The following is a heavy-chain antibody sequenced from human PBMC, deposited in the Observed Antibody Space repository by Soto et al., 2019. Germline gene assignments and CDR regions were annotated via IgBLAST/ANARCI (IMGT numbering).Heavy chain of an antibody. CDR1: GYSFTTYW. J-gene: IGHJ4*02. Sequence: EVQLVQSGAELKKPGESLRLSCKGSGYSFTTYWIGWLRQMPGKGLEWMGIIYPDDSDTRYSPSFQGQVTISADKSISTAYLQWSSLKASDTAMYYCARHSKPDDFGDYGQFDYWGQGTLVSVSS. V-gene: IGHV5-51*01. CDR3: ARHSKPDDFGDYGQFDY. CDR2: IYPDDSDT. D-gene: IGHD4-17*01.